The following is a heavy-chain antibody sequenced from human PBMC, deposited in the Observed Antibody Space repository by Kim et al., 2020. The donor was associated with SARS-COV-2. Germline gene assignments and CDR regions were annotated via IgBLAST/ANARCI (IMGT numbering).Heavy chain of an antibody. CDR3: AKGTRTSGWYQYNWFDP. D-gene: IGHD6-19*01. Sequence: LKSRPTISIDTSKNQFSLKLTSVTAADTAVYYCAKGTRTSGWYQYNWFDPWGQGTLVTVSS. J-gene: IGHJ5*02. V-gene: IGHV4-34*04.